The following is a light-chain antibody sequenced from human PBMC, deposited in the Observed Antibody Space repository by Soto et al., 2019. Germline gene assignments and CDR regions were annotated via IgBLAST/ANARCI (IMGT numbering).Light chain of an antibody. V-gene: IGKV3-20*01. CDR3: QQYGSSPGT. CDR1: QSVSISY. Sequence: EIVLTQSPGTLSLSPGERATLSCRASQSVSISYLAWYQQKPGQAPRLLIYGASSRATGIPDRFSGSGSGTDFTLTISRLEPEDFAVYYCQQYGSSPGTFGQGTKVDIK. J-gene: IGKJ1*01. CDR2: GAS.